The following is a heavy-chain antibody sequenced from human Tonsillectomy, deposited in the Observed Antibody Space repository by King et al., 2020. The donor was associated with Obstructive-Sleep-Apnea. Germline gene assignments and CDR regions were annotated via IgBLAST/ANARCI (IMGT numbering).Heavy chain of an antibody. J-gene: IGHJ6*02. CDR2: ITAGNSNT. D-gene: IGHD1-26*01. CDR3: ARGSVGNYYYGMDV. CDR1: GYIITAYA. V-gene: IGHV1-3*01. Sequence: QLVQSGAEVKKPGASVKVSCKASGYIITAYAMHWVRQAPGQRLEWMGWITAGNSNTKYSQKFQGRVTITRDTSASTAYMDLSSLRSENTAVYYCARGSVGNYYYGMDVWGQGTTVTVSS.